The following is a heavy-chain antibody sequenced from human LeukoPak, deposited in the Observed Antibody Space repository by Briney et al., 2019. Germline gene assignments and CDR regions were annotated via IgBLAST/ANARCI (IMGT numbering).Heavy chain of an antibody. CDR1: GLTFSDHG. CDR2: IWYDGSKK. J-gene: IGHJ4*02. CDR3: ARGYYYDSSGSDHFDY. D-gene: IGHD3-22*01. V-gene: IGHV3-33*01. Sequence: GGSPRLSCAASGLTFSDHGMHWVRQAPGKGLEWVAVIWYDGSKKYYADSVKGRFTISRDNSKNTLYLQINSLRADDTAVYYCARGYYYDSSGSDHFDYWGQGTLVTVSS.